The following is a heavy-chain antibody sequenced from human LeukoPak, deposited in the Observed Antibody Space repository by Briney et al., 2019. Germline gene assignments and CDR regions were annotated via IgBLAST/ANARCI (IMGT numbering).Heavy chain of an antibody. CDR1: GGTFSSYA. V-gene: IGHV1-69*13. CDR3: ATSVWPPYYYYYYMDV. J-gene: IGHJ6*03. CDR2: IIPIFGTA. D-gene: IGHD2-8*01. Sequence: APVKVSCKASGGTFSSYAISWVRQAPGQGLEWMGGIIPIFGTANYAQKFQGRVKITADESTSTAYMELSSLRSEDTAVYYCATSVWPPYYYYYYMDVWGKGTTVTVSS.